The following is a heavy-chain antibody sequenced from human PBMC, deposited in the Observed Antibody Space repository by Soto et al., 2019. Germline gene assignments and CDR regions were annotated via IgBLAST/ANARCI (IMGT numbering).Heavy chain of an antibody. J-gene: IGHJ5*02. CDR3: ARSGGSSWFDP. CDR1: GFSLISRGVR. CDR2: IDWDDDK. V-gene: IGHV2-70*04. D-gene: IGHD3-10*01. Sequence: SGPTLVNPTQTLTLTCTFSGFSLISRGVRVSWIRQPPGKSLEWLARIDWDDDKFYSTSLKPRLTISKDTPKNQVVLAMTNMDPVDTATYYCARSGGSSWFDPWGQGTLVTVSS.